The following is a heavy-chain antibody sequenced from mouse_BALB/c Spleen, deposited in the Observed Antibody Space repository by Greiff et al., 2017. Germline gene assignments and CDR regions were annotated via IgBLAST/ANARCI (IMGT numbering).Heavy chain of an antibody. J-gene: IGHJ3*01. V-gene: IGHV1-15*01. D-gene: IGHD2-4*01. CDR3: TREITFAY. CDR1: GYTFTDYE. CDR2: IDPETGGT. Sequence: VQLVESGAELVRPGASVTLSCKASGYTFTDYEMHWVKQTPVHGLEWIGAIDPETGGTAYNQKFKGKATLTADKSSSTAYMELRSLTSEDSAVYYCTREITFAYWGQGTLVTVSA.